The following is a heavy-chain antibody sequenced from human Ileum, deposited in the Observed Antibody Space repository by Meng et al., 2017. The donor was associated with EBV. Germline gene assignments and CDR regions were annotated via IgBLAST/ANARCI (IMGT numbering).Heavy chain of an antibody. CDR1: GLTFSKQI. V-gene: IGHV3-30*03. Sequence: VIVVESGGVVVQPGRSLRLSCVVSGLTFSKQIIHWIRQAPGEGLDWVAVISSENYTYYSDSVKGRFTITRDNSANTVYLQMDNLGPQDTALYFCTRQGQDLWGQGTLVTVSS. D-gene: IGHD2-15*01. J-gene: IGHJ4*02. CDR3: TRQGQDL. CDR2: ISSENYT.